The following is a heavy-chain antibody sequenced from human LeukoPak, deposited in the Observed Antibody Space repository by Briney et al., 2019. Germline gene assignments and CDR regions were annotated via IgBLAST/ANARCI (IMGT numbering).Heavy chain of an antibody. CDR3: ARQRGGYVDY. V-gene: IGHV4-59*08. CDR1: GGSMTYYY. J-gene: IGHJ4*02. Sequence: SETLSLTCTVSGGSMTYYYWTWIRQPPAKGLEWIGYIYYSGNTNYNPSLKSRVTISVDTSKNQFSLMLGSVTAADTAVFYCARQRGGYVDYWGQGTLVTVSS. D-gene: IGHD2-15*01. CDR2: IYYSGNT.